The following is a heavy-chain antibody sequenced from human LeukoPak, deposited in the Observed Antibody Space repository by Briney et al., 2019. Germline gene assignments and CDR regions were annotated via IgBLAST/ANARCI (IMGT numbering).Heavy chain of an antibody. Sequence: GGSLRLSCAASGFTLSNYWMSWVRQAPGKGLEWVANINQDGSEKHYVDSVKGRFTISRDNAKNSLYLQMNSLRAEDTAVYYCARARYCSSASCWFDYWGQGTLVTVSS. V-gene: IGHV3-7*03. D-gene: IGHD2-2*01. CDR3: ARARYCSSASCWFDY. J-gene: IGHJ4*02. CDR2: INQDGSEK. CDR1: GFTLSNYW.